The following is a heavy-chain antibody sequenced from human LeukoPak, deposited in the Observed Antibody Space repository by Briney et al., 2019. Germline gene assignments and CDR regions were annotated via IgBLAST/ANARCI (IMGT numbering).Heavy chain of an antibody. CDR1: GYTFTSYV. J-gene: IGHJ4*02. D-gene: IGHD2-15*01. CDR2: ISAYNGNT. CDR3: ARAVVVAVECDY. Sequence: ASVKVSCKASGYTFTSYVISWVRQAPGQGLEWMGWISAYNGNTNYAQKLQGRVTMTTDTSTSTAYMELRSLRSDDTAVYYCARAVVVAVECDYWGQGTLVTVSS. V-gene: IGHV1-18*01.